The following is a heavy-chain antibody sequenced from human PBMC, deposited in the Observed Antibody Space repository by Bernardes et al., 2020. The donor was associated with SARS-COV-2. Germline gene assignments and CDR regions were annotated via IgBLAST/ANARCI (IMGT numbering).Heavy chain of an antibody. J-gene: IGHJ6*03. CDR1: GGSISSYY. CDR3: ARDLLPYYMDV. Sequence: SETLSLTCTVSGGSISSYYWSWIRQPPGKGLEWIGYIYYSGSTNYNPSPKSRVTISVDTSKNQFPLKLSSVPAADTAVYYCARDLLPYYMDVGGKGTTVTVSS. CDR2: IYYSGST. V-gene: IGHV4-59*01. D-gene: IGHD2-15*01.